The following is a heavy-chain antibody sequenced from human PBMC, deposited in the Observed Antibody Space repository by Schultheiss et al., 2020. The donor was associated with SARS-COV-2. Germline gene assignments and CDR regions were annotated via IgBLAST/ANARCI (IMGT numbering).Heavy chain of an antibody. D-gene: IGHD3-3*01. J-gene: IGHJ6*02. CDR1: GFTFSSYA. V-gene: IGHV3-23*01. CDR2: ISGSGGST. Sequence: GESLKISCAASGFTFSSYAMSWVRQAPGKGLEWVSAISGSGGSTYYADSVKGRFTISRDNSKNTLYLQMNSLKTEDTAVYYCTAIRFLEWSYYYYGMDVWGQGTTVTVSS. CDR3: TAIRFLEWSYYYYGMDV.